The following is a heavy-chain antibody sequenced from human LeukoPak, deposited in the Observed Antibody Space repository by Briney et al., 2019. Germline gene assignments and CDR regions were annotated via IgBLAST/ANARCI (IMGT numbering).Heavy chain of an antibody. V-gene: IGHV3-53*01. CDR1: GFTVSSNY. CDR2: IYSGGST. J-gene: IGHJ4*02. Sequence: PGGSLRLSCAASGFTVSSNYMSWVRQAPGKGLEWVSVIYSGGSTYYADSVKGRFTISRDNSKNTLYLQMNSLKTEDTAVYYCTRTHRSGSFGSHDYWGQGTLVTVSS. CDR3: TRTHRSGSFGSHDY. D-gene: IGHD1-26*01.